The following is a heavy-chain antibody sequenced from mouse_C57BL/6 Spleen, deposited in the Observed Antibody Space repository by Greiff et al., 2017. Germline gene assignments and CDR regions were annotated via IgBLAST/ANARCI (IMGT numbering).Heavy chain of an antibody. Sequence: VQLQQSGAELVRPGASVTLSCKASGYTHTDYEMHWVKQTPVHGLEWIGAIDPETGGTAYNQKFKGKAILTADKSSSTAYMELRSLTSEDSAVYYCTRSYGSSHWYFYVWGTGTTVTVSS. CDR2: IDPETGGT. CDR3: TRSYGSSHWYFYV. D-gene: IGHD1-1*01. V-gene: IGHV1-15*01. J-gene: IGHJ1*03. CDR1: GYTHTDYE.